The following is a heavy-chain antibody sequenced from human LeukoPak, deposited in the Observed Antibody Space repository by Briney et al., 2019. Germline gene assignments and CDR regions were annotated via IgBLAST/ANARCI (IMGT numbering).Heavy chain of an antibody. D-gene: IGHD3-16*01. CDR2: IYTSGST. CDR1: GGSISSGSYY. J-gene: IGHJ6*02. CDR3: ARYPWGYYGMDV. Sequence: SQTLSLTCTVSGGSISSGSYYWSWIRQPAGKGLEWIGRIYTSGSTNYNPSLKSRVTISVDTSKNQFSLKLSSVTAADTAVYYCARYPWGYYGMDVWGQGTTVTVSS. V-gene: IGHV4-61*02.